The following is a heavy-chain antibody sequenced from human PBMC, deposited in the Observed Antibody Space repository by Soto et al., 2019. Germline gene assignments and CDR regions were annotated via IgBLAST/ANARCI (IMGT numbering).Heavy chain of an antibody. Sequence: EVHLVESGGGLVQPGRSLRLSCAASGFNFDDYAMHLVRQAPGKGLGWVSGISWNSDSTGYADSVKGRFTISRDNGKDSLFLQMISLRAEVTALCFCAEDTYILAGGTHMDFWGRGTLVSVSS. J-gene: IGHJ4*02. CDR1: GFNFDDYA. D-gene: IGHD1-26*01. V-gene: IGHV3-9*01. CDR3: AEDTYILAGGTHMDF. CDR2: ISWNSDST.